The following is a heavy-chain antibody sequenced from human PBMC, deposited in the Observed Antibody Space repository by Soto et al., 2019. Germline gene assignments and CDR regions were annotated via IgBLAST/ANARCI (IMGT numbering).Heavy chain of an antibody. V-gene: IGHV4-30-2*01. J-gene: IGHJ6*02. D-gene: IGHD4-17*01. CDR3: ARAHNGDYGYGMDV. CDR1: GGSISSGGYS. Sequence: QLQLQESGSGLVKPSQTLSLTCAVSGGSISSGGYSWSWIRQPPGKGLEWIGYISHSGTTYYNPSLKSRVTISVDRSKHQFSRKLSSVTAADTAVYYCARAHNGDYGYGMDVWGQGTTVTVSS. CDR2: ISHSGTT.